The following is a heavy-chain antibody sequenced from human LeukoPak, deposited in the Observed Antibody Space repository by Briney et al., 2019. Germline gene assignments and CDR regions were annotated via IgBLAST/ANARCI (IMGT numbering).Heavy chain of an antibody. CDR2: IIPIFGTA. D-gene: IGHD5-12*01. Sequence: VASVKVSCKASGGTFSSYAISWVRQAPGQGLEWMGGIIPIFGTANYAQKFQGRVTITADKSTSTAYMELSSLRSEDTAVYYCARGLMGVDIVATIEGEDYYYYGMDVWGKGTTVTVSS. V-gene: IGHV1-69*06. CDR3: ARGLMGVDIVATIEGEDYYYYGMDV. CDR1: GGTFSSYA. J-gene: IGHJ6*04.